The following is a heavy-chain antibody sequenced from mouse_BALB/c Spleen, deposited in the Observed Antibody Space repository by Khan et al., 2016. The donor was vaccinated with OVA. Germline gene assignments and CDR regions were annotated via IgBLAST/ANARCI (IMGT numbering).Heavy chain of an antibody. J-gene: IGHJ4*01. CDR1: GYTFTEYT. D-gene: IGHD3-3*01. CDR2: INPKNGIT. V-gene: IGHV1-18*01. Sequence: EVQLQQPGPELVKPGASVKISCKTSGYTFTEYTLHWVKQSHGKSLEWIGVINPKNGITSYNQKFKGKATLTVDKSSSTAYMEFHSLTSEDSAVYYCARDAGRYWGQGTSVTVSS. CDR3: ARDAGRY.